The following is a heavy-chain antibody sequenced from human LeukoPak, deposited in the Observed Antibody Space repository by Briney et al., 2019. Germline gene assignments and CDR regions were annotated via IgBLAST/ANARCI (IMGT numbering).Heavy chain of an antibody. CDR2: IYSACST. CDR3: ARVATSRY. V-gene: IGHV3-53*05. D-gene: IGHD5-12*01. CDR1: GFTVSSNY. J-gene: IGHJ4*02. Sequence: PGGSLRLSCAASGFTVSSNYMSWVRQAPGKGLEWVSVIYSACSTYYADSVKGRFTISRDNSKNTLYLQMNSLRAEDTAVYYCARVATSRYWGQGTLVTVSS.